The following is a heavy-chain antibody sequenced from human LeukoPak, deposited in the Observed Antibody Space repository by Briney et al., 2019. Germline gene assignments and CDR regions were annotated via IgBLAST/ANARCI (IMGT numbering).Heavy chain of an antibody. CDR2: INPNIGAT. V-gene: IGHV1-2*02. CDR1: GYTFTGYF. Sequence: ASVKVSRKASGYTFTGYFMHWVRQAPGQGLEWMGWINPNIGATKYARKFQGRVTMTRDTSISTAYMELSRLRSDDTAVYYCARTVDIVAPADYWGQGTLVTVSS. J-gene: IGHJ4*02. D-gene: IGHD5-12*01. CDR3: ARTVDIVAPADY.